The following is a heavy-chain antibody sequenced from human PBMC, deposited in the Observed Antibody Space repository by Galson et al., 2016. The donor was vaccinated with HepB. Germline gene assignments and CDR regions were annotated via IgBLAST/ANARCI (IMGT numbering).Heavy chain of an antibody. D-gene: IGHD3-3*01. V-gene: IGHV1-18*01. Sequence: SVKVSCKASGYTFSNHGITWVRQAPGQGLEWMGWISGYNGKTNYAQKFQGRVIMTTDTSTSTAYMELRNLRSGDTAVYYCAREKKYYDLWSGSGGMDVWGQGTTVIVSS. CDR2: ISGYNGKT. CDR3: AREKKYYDLWSGSGGMDV. CDR1: GYTFSNHG. J-gene: IGHJ6*02.